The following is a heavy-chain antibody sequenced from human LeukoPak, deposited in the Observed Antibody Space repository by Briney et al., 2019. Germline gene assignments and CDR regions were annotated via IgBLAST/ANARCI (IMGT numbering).Heavy chain of an antibody. CDR1: GGSFSGYY. D-gene: IGHD3-16*01. CDR3: ARGRFTLNWFDP. Sequence: LSETLSLTCAVYGGSFSGYYWSWIRQPPGKGLEWIGEINHSGSTNYNPSLKSRVTISVDTSKNQFSLKLSSVTAADTAVYYCARGRFTLNWFDPWGQGTLVTVSS. V-gene: IGHV4-34*01. J-gene: IGHJ5*02. CDR2: INHSGST.